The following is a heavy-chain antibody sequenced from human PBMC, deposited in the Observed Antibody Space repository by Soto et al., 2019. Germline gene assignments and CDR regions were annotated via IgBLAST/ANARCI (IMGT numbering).Heavy chain of an antibody. Sequence: QVQLVESGGGVVQPGRSLRLSCAASGFTFSSYGMHWVRQAPGKGLEWVAVISYDGSNKYYADSVKGRFTISRDNSKNTLYLQMNSLRAEDTAVYYCAKAVGSSSSGRGHYFDYWGQGTLVTVSS. CDR3: AKAVGSSSSGRGHYFDY. V-gene: IGHV3-30*18. CDR1: GFTFSSYG. J-gene: IGHJ4*02. D-gene: IGHD6-6*01. CDR2: ISYDGSNK.